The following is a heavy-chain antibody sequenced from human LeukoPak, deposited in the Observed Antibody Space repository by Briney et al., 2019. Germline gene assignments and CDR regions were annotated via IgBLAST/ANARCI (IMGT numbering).Heavy chain of an antibody. Sequence: GGSLRLSCAASGFTFSSYWMSWVRQAPGKGLEWVANIKQDGSEKYYVDSVKGRFTISRDNAKNSLYLQMNSLRAEDTAVYYCARDGRSVLYYYDSSGYRPFDYWGQGTLVTVSS. J-gene: IGHJ4*02. V-gene: IGHV3-7*01. D-gene: IGHD3-22*01. CDR2: IKQDGSEK. CDR1: GFTFSSYW. CDR3: ARDGRSVLYYYDSSGYRPFDY.